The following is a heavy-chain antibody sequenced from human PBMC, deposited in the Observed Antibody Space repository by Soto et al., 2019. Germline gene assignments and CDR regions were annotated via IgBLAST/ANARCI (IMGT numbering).Heavy chain of an antibody. CDR1: GGTFSSYA. J-gene: IGHJ5*02. Sequence: SVKVSCKASGGTFSSYAISWVRQAPGQGLEWMGGIIPIFGTANYAQKFQGRVTITADESTSTAYMELSSLRSEDTAVYYCARDGSVDIVLMVYARSWFDPWGQGTLVTVSS. V-gene: IGHV1-69*13. D-gene: IGHD2-8*01. CDR3: ARDGSVDIVLMVYARSWFDP. CDR2: IIPIFGTA.